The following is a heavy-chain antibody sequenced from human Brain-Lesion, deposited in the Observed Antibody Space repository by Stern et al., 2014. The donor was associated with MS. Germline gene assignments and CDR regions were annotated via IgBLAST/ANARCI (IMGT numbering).Heavy chain of an antibody. Sequence: EVQLVESGAEVKKPVESLKISCKGSGYRFTSNWIGWVRQMPGKGLEWRGILWPGDSDTRYSPSFQGQVTISADKSISTAYLQWSSLQASDTAMYYCARRGDSSSSGFDYWGQGTLVIVSS. CDR3: ARRGDSSSSGFDY. V-gene: IGHV5-51*01. CDR2: LWPGDSDT. D-gene: IGHD6-6*01. CDR1: GYRFTSNW. J-gene: IGHJ4*02.